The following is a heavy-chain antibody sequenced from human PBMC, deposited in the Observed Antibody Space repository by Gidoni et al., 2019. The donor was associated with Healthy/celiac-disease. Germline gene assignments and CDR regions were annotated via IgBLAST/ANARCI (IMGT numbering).Heavy chain of an antibody. CDR3: AKDLYYDSSGYYY. V-gene: IGHV3-30*18. CDR1: GFPFSSYG. Sequence: QVQLVESGGGVVQPGRSLRLPCAASGFPFSSYGMHWVRQAPGKGLEWVAVISYDGSNKYYADSVKGRFTISRDNSKNTLYLQMNSLRAEDTAVYYCAKDLYYDSSGYYYWGQGTLVTVSS. J-gene: IGHJ4*02. CDR2: ISYDGSNK. D-gene: IGHD3-22*01.